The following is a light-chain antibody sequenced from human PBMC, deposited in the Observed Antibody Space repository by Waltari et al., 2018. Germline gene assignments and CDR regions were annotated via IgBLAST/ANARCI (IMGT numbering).Light chain of an antibody. J-gene: IGKJ3*01. CDR3: QQTYSVPRGGFT. V-gene: IGKV1-39*01. CDR1: QSIATY. CDR2: SAY. Sequence: QLTQSPYSLSASVGERVTVTCRASQSIATYLSWYQQRAGEAPKLLIHSAYTLQSGVPSRFSGSRSGTEFTLTISSLHPEDSATYHCQQTYSVPRGGFTFGPGTKVEIK.